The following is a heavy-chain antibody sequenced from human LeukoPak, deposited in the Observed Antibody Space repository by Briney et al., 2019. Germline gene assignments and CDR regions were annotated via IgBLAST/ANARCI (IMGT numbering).Heavy chain of an antibody. V-gene: IGHV1-69*04. J-gene: IGHJ6*02. CDR1: AGTFSSYA. CDR3: ARGLELRPYYYGMDV. D-gene: IGHD1-7*01. CDR2: IIPIFGIA. Sequence: GASVKVSCKASAGTFSSYAISWVRQAPGQGLEWMGRIIPIFGIANYAQKFQGRVTITADKSTSTAYMKLSSLRSENTAVYYCARGLELRPYYYGMDVWGQGTTVTVSS.